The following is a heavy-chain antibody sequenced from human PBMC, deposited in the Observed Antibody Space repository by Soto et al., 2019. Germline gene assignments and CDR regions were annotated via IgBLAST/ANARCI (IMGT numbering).Heavy chain of an antibody. V-gene: IGHV3-33*01. CDR3: ARDIHYDSRGSSSLDY. CDR1: VFTFSSYG. Sequence: PGWSLRLSCAASVFTFSSYGMHWVRQAPGKGLEWVAVIWYDGSNKYYADSVKGRFTISRDNSKNTLYLQMNSLRAEDTAVYYCARDIHYDSRGSSSLDYWGQETLLTVSS. CDR2: IWYDGSNK. J-gene: IGHJ4*02. D-gene: IGHD3-22*01.